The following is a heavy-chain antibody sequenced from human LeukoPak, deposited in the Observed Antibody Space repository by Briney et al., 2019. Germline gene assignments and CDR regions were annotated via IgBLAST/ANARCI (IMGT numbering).Heavy chain of an antibody. Sequence: GGSLRLSCAASGFTFSSYAMHWVRQAPGKGLEWVAFISNDGSYNYCTDSVKGRFNISRDNSENTLYLQMNSLRPDDTAVYYCARDGSGTNLFDVGWFDSWARERWSPSPQ. D-gene: IGHD1-26*01. CDR3: ARDGSGTNLFDVGWFDS. V-gene: IGHV3-30*10. CDR2: ISNDGSYN. CDR1: GFTFSSYA. J-gene: IGHJ5*01.